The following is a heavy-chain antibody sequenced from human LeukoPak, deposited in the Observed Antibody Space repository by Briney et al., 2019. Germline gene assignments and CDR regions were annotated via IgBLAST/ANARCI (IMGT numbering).Heavy chain of an antibody. D-gene: IGHD3-10*01. CDR3: ARDSGGSGSYYNVPNYYYYGMDV. V-gene: IGHV1-18*01. J-gene: IGHJ6*02. CDR1: GYTFTSYG. CDR2: ISAYNGNT. Sequence: ASVKVSCKASGYTFTSYGISWVRQAPGQGLEWMGWISAYNGNTNYAQKLQGRVTMTTDTSTSTAYMELRSLRSDDTAVYSCARDSGGSGSYYNVPNYYYYGMDVWGQGTTVTVSS.